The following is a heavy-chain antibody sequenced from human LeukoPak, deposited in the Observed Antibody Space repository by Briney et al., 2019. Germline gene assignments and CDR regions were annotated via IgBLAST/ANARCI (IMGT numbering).Heavy chain of an antibody. V-gene: IGHV3-15*01. CDR2: IKSKTDGGTT. D-gene: IGHD2-2*01. CDR1: GFTFSNAW. J-gene: IGHJ4*02. Sequence: GGSLRLSCAASGFTFSNAWMSWVRQAPGKGLEWVSRIKSKTDGGTTDYAAPVKGRFTISRDDSKNTLYLQMNSLKTEDTAVYYCTTDYYCSSTSCSYFDYWGQGTLVTVSS. CDR3: TTDYYCSSTSCSYFDY.